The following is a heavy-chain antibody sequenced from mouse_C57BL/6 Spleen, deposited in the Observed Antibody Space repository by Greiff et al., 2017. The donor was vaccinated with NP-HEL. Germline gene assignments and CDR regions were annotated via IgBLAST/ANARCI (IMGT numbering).Heavy chain of an antibody. CDR1: GYSITSGYY. V-gene: IGHV3-6*01. CDR3: ARRYAMDY. J-gene: IGHJ4*01. Sequence: EVKLQESGPGLVKPSQSLSLTCSVTGYSITSGYYWNWIRQFPGNHLEWMGYISYDGSNNYNPSLKNRNSITRDTSTNQFFLKLNSVTTEDTATYYCARRYAMDYWGQGTSVTVSS. CDR2: ISYDGSN.